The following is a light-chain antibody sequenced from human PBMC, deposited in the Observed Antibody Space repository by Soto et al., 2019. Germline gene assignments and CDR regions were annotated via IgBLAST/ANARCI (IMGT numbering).Light chain of an antibody. Sequence: QSALTQPASVSGSPGQSITISCTGTSSDVGSYNLVSWYQQHPGKAPKLMIYEGSKRPSGVSNRLSGSKSGNTPSLTISGLQAEDEADYYCCSYAGSSTDVVFGGGTKLTVL. J-gene: IGLJ2*01. CDR3: CSYAGSSTDVV. V-gene: IGLV2-23*01. CDR1: SSDVGSYNL. CDR2: EGS.